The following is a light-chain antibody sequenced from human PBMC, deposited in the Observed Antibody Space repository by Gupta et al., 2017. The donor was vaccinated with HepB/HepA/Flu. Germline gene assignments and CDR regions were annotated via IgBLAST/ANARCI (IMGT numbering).Light chain of an antibody. CDR3: QQLESYPLT. V-gene: IGKV1-9*01. CDR2: AAS. J-gene: IGKJ4*01. CDR1: QGISGY. Sequence: DIQLTQSPSFLSASVGDRVTITCRASQGISGYLGWYQQKPGKAPKLLIFAASTLQSGVTSRFSGSGSGTEFTLTISSLQPEDFATYYCQQLESYPLTFGGWTKVEIK.